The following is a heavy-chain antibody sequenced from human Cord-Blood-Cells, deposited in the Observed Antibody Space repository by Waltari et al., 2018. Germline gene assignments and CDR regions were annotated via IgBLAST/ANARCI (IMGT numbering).Heavy chain of an antibody. CDR2: IYCKDDK. CDR3: AHRQVTGDAFDI. J-gene: IGHJ3*02. Sequence: QTTLTESGPTLVKPPPHPTLTCTFSGISLRTRGLGVGWNRQPPGKALEWLSLIYCKDDKRYSPSLKSRLTITKDTSKNQVVLTMTNMDPVDTATYYCAHRQVTGDAFDIWGQGTMVTVSS. D-gene: IGHD7-27*01. V-gene: IGHV2-5*01. CDR1: GISLRTRGLG.